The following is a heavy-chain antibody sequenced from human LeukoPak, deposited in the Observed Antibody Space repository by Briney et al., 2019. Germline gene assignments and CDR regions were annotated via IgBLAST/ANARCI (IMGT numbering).Heavy chain of an antibody. D-gene: IGHD1-14*01. Sequence: GGSLRLSCAASGFIISTNDMHWVRQATGKGLEWVSAIGIAVDTYYAGSVKGRFTISRENAKNSLYIQMHSLRAGDTAVYYCARYSSGSALDIWGQGTMVTVSS. CDR2: IGIAVDT. J-gene: IGHJ3*02. CDR3: ARYSSGSALDI. CDR1: GFIISTND. V-gene: IGHV3-13*01.